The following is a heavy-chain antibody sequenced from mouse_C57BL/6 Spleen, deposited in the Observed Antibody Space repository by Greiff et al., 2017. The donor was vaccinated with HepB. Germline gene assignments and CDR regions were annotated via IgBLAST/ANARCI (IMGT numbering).Heavy chain of an antibody. D-gene: IGHD2-1*01. CDR2: ISNGGGST. CDR3: ARHSGSYGKSPHAMDY. Sequence: DVHLVESGGGLVQPGGSLKLSCAASGFTFSDYYMYWVRQTPEKRLEWVAYISNGGGSTYYPDTVKGRFTISRDKAKNTLYLQMSRLKSEDTAMYYCARHSGSYGKSPHAMDYWGQGTSVTVSS. J-gene: IGHJ4*01. CDR1: GFTFSDYY. V-gene: IGHV5-12*01.